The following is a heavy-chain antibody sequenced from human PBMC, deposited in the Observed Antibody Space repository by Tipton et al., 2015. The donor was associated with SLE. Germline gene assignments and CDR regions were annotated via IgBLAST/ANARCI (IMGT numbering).Heavy chain of an antibody. D-gene: IGHD3-16*01. CDR3: ASSFLPAFGFDY. CDR1: GFTFSSYD. Sequence: SLRLSCAASGFTFSSYDMHWVRQAPGKGLEWVAVISYDGSNKYYADSVKGRFTISRDNSKNTLYLQMNSLRAEDTAVYYCASSFLPAFGFDYWAQGPLVTVSS. J-gene: IGHJ4*02. CDR2: ISYDGSNK. V-gene: IGHV3-30*04.